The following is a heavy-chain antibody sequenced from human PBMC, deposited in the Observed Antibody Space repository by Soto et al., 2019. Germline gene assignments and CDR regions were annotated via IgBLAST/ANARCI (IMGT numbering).Heavy chain of an antibody. CDR3: TTDIPLKYCSSTSCHGNWFDP. CDR2: IKSKTDGGTT. D-gene: IGHD2-2*01. V-gene: IGHV3-15*07. CDR1: GFTFSNAW. Sequence: GGSLRLSCAASGFTFSNAWMNWVRQAPGKGLEWVGRIKSKTDGGTTDYAAPVKGRLTISRDDSKNTLYLQMNSLKTEDSAVYYCTTDIPLKYCSSTSCHGNWFDPWGQGTLVTVSS. J-gene: IGHJ5*02.